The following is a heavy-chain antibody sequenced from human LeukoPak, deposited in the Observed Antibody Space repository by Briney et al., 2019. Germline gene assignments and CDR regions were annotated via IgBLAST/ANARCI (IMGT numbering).Heavy chain of an antibody. D-gene: IGHD6-13*01. CDR1: GGSISSHY. J-gene: IGHJ3*02. CDR2: IYYSGST. V-gene: IGHV4-59*11. Sequence: PSETLSLTCTVSGGSISSHYWSWIRQPPGKGLEWIGYIYYSGSTNYNPSLKSRVTISVDTSKNQFSLKLSSVTAADTAVYYCARVRGTAAAGGGSAFDIWGQGTMVTVSS. CDR3: ARVRGTAAAGGGSAFDI.